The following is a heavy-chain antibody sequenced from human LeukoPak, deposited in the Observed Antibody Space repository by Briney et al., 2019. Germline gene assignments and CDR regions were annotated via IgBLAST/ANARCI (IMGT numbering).Heavy chain of an antibody. CDR2: ISGSGGYI. CDR3: ARATVTTLNYHYYMDV. CDR1: GFTFRIYA. J-gene: IGHJ6*03. D-gene: IGHD4-17*01. V-gene: IGHV3-23*01. Sequence: GGSLRLSCAASGFTFRIYAMTWVRQAPGKGLEWVSGISGSGGYIYSADSVKGRFTISRDNSKNTLYLQMNSLRTEDTAVFYCARATVTTLNYHYYMDVWGKGTTVTVSS.